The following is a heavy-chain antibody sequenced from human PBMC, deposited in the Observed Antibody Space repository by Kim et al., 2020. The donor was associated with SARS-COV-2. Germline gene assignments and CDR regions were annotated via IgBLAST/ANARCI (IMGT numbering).Heavy chain of an antibody. CDR1: GFTVSSNY. J-gene: IGHJ6*02. CDR3: ARGMTYYDFWSGSTDSPYGMDV. D-gene: IGHD3-3*01. Sequence: GGSLRLSCAASGFTVSSNYMSWVRQAPGKGLEWVSVIYSGGSTYYADSVKGRFTISRDNSKNTLYLQMNSLRAEDTAVYYCARGMTYYDFWSGSTDSPYGMDVWGQGTTVTVSS. CDR2: IYSGGST. V-gene: IGHV3-53*01.